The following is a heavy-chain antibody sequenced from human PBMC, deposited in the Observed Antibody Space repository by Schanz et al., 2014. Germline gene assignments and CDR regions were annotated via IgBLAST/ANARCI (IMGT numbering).Heavy chain of an antibody. CDR1: GFNFSNYD. CDR2: IYYNGTNK. D-gene: IGHD5-12*01. CDR3: AKELNRRGGQTNFYYYYGMDV. J-gene: IGHJ6*02. V-gene: IGHV3-30*18. Sequence: QVQLVESGGGVVQPGRSLRLSCAASGFNFSNYDIHWVRQAPGKGLEWVALIYYNGTNKYYADSVKGRFTNSRDNSQKTLYLQMNALRTEDTAVYYCAKELNRRGGQTNFYYYYGMDVWGQGTTVTVAS.